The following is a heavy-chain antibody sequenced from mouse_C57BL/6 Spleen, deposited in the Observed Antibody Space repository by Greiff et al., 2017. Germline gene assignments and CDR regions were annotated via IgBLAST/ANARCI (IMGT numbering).Heavy chain of an antibody. D-gene: IGHD1-1*01. CDR2: IDPSDGGT. J-gene: IGHJ4*01. CDR1: GYTFTSYW. Sequence: QVQLQQPGPELVKPGSSVKMSCKASGYTFTSYWMHWVKQRPRQGLEWIGNIDPSDGGTSYNQKFKGKATLTVDTSSSTAYMQLSSLTSEDSAFYCYARGDYGSSYAFAYWGQGTPVTVST. CDR3: ARGDYGSSYAFAY. V-gene: IGHV1-52*01.